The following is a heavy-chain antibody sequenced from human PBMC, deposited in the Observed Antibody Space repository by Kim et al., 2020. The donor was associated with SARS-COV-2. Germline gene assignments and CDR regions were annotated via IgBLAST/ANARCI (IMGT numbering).Heavy chain of an antibody. CDR1: EFTFSSYS. J-gene: IGHJ2*01. CDR2: ISSSSSYI. D-gene: IGHD2-2*01. CDR3: ARGDCSTSGCYRIPWYLDP. V-gene: IGHV3-21*01. Sequence: GGSLRLSCAASEFTFSSYSMNWVRQAPGKGLEWVSSISSSSSYIYYADSVKGRFTISRDNAKNSLYLQMNSLRAEDTAVYYCARGDCSTSGCYRIPWYLDPWGPGTLVTVSS.